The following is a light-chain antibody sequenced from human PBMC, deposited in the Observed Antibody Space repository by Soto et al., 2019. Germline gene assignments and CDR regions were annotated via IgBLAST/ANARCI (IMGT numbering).Light chain of an antibody. Sequence: EIGMTQSPATLSVSPGERATLSCSASHSVSTNLAWYQQKPGQAPRLLIYAASVRATGIPARFSGSGSGTEFTLTISRLQSEDFAVYYCQQYDERPPNLSCGGGTKVEIK. CDR3: QQYDERPPNLS. CDR2: AAS. CDR1: HSVSTN. V-gene: IGKV3-15*01. J-gene: IGKJ4*01.